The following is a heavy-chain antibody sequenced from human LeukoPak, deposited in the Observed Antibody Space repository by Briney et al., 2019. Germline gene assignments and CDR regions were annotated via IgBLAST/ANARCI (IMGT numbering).Heavy chain of an antibody. D-gene: IGHD4-17*01. CDR2: INTNTGNP. V-gene: IGHV7-4-1*02. CDR3: ARTTHPYYFDY. CDR1: GYTFTGYY. J-gene: IGHJ4*02. Sequence: GASVKASCKASGYTFTGYYMHWVRQAPGQGLEWLGWINTNTGNPTYAQGFTGRFVFSLDTSVSTAYLQISSLKAEDTAVYYCARTTHPYYFDYWGQGTMVADSS.